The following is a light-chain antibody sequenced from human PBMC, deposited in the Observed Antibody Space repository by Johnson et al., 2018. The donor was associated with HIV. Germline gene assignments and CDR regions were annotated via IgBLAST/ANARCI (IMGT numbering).Light chain of an antibody. V-gene: IGLV1-51*01. CDR1: SSNIGNNY. J-gene: IGLJ1*01. CDR3: GTWYRSLSAHYV. Sequence: QSVLTQPPSVSAAPGQKVNISCSGSSSNIGNNYVSWYQQLPGTAPKLLIYDNNKRPSGIPDRFSGSKSGTSATLGITGLQTGDEADYYCGTWYRSLSAHYVFGTGTKVTVL. CDR2: DNN.